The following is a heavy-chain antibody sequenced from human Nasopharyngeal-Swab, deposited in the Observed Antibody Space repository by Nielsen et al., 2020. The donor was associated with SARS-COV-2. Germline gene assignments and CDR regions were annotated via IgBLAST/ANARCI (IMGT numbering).Heavy chain of an antibody. Sequence: LRLSCTVSGGSTSSGGSYWSWVRQAPGKGLEWIAYIYSSGNIYYNPSLKSRVTISVDTSKNQFSLKLSSVTASDTAVYYCARGLLAPVTSGLRLPHFDSWGRGTLVTVSS. D-gene: IGHD5-12*01. CDR3: ARGLLAPVTSGLRLPHFDS. CDR2: IYSSGNI. CDR1: GGSTSSGGSY. J-gene: IGHJ4*02. V-gene: IGHV4-30-4*01.